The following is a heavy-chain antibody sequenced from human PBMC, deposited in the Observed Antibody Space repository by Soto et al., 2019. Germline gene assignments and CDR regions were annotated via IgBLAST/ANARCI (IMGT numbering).Heavy chain of an antibody. Sequence: EVQLVESGGGLVQPGGSLRVSCAASGFTFSANWMSWLRQAPGKGLEWVAHMNQDGSKPLYVDSVKGRFTISRDNAKNSLYLQMHSLRADDTAMYYCVSWGDIVVSNDWGQGILVTVSS. D-gene: IGHD5-12*01. CDR1: GFTFSANW. CDR3: VSWGDIVVSND. V-gene: IGHV3-7*01. CDR2: MNQDGSKP. J-gene: IGHJ4*02.